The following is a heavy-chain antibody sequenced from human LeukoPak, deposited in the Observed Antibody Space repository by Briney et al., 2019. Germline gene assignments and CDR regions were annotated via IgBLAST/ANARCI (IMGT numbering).Heavy chain of an antibody. D-gene: IGHD3-10*01. CDR1: GFTFSSYS. CDR2: ISSSSSYI. CDR3: ARDFSYYYGSGSPALYNWFDP. V-gene: IGHV3-21*01. Sequence: PGGSLRLSCAASGFTFSSYSMNWVRQAPGKGLEWVSSISSSSSYIYYADSVKGRFTISRDNAKNSLYLQMNSLRAEDTAVYYCARDFSYYYGSGSPALYNWFDPWGQGTLVTVSS. J-gene: IGHJ5*02.